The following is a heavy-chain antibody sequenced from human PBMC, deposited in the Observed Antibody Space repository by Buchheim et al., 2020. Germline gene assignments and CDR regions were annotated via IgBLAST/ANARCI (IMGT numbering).Heavy chain of an antibody. D-gene: IGHD1-26*01. Sequence: EVQLVESGGGQVKPGGSLRLSCAASGFTFSSYSMNWVRQAPGKGLEWVSSISSSSSYIYYADSVKGRFTISRDNAKNSLYLQMNSLRAEDTAVYYCARELGATRYYYGMDVWGQGTT. V-gene: IGHV3-21*01. CDR3: ARELGATRYYYGMDV. J-gene: IGHJ6*02. CDR2: ISSSSSYI. CDR1: GFTFSSYS.